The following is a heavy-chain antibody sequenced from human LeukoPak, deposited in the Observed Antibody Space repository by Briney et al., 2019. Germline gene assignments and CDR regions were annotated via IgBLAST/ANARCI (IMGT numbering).Heavy chain of an antibody. CDR2: INHSGST. J-gene: IGHJ4*02. D-gene: IGHD3-10*02. V-gene: IGHV4-30-2*01. CDR1: GGSISSGGYY. Sequence: PSQTLSLTCTVSGGSISSGGYYWSWIRQPPGKGLEWIGEINHSGSTNYNPSLKSRVTISVDTSKNQFSLKLSSVTAADTAVYYCARGEEVITMYDYWGQGTLVTVSS. CDR3: ARGEEVITMYDY.